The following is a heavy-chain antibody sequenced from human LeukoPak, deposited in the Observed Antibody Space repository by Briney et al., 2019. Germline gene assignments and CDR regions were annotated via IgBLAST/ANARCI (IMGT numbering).Heavy chain of an antibody. Sequence: HAGGSLRLSCAAFGFTFSSYAMSWVRQAPGKGLEWVSAISGSGGSTYYADSVKGRFTISRDNSKNTLYLQMNRLRAEDTAVYYCAKDWRSVAGPRYFDYWGQGTLVTVSS. CDR2: ISGSGGST. J-gene: IGHJ4*02. D-gene: IGHD6-19*01. CDR3: AKDWRSVAGPRYFDY. CDR1: GFTFSSYA. V-gene: IGHV3-23*01.